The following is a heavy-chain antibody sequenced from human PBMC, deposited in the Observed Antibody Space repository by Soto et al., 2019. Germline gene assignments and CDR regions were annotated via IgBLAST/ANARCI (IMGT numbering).Heavy chain of an antibody. CDR3: ASHFRPGSRGVIMVYDDAFDI. J-gene: IGHJ3*02. D-gene: IGHD3-10*01. CDR2: ISSSSSYT. CDR1: GFTFSDYY. Sequence: GGSLRLSCAASGFTFSDYYMSWIRQAPGKGLEWVSYISSSSSYTNYADSVKGRFTISRDNAKNSLYLQMNSLRAEDTAVYYCASHFRPGSRGVIMVYDDAFDIWGQGTMVTVSS. V-gene: IGHV3-11*06.